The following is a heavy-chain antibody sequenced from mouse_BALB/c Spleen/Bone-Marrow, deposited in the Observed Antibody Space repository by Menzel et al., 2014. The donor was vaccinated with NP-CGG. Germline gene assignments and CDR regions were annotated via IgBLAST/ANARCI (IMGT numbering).Heavy chain of an antibody. CDR3: ARWYYDVVSYAMDY. CDR1: GFTFSSYG. CDR2: ISSGGSYT. V-gene: IGHV5-6*01. D-gene: IGHD2-4*01. Sequence: EVKLVESGGDLVKPGGSLKLSCAASGFTFSSYGMSWVRQTPDKRLEWVATISSGGSYTYYPDSVKGRFTISRDNAKNSLYLQMSSLKSEDTAMYYCARWYYDVVSYAMDYWGQRTTVTVSS. J-gene: IGHJ4*01.